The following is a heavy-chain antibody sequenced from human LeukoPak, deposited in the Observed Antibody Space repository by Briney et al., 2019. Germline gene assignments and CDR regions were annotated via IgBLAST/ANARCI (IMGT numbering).Heavy chain of an antibody. V-gene: IGHV4-59*08. CDR1: GGSISSYY. CDR3: ARRNIAVAGTGGRYFDY. D-gene: IGHD6-19*01. J-gene: IGHJ4*02. CDR2: IYFSGNT. Sequence: SETLSLTCTVSGGSISSYYWSWIRQPPGKGLEWIGYIYFSGNTNYNPSLKSRVTISVDTSKNQFSLKLSSVTAADTAVYYCARRNIAVAGTGGRYFDYWGQGTLVTVSS.